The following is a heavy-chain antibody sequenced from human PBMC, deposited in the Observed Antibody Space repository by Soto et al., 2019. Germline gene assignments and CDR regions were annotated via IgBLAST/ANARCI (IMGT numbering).Heavy chain of an antibody. J-gene: IGHJ4*02. V-gene: IGHV3-74*01. CDR3: ARLPVDTITSLDY. CDR2: INSDGSSI. CDR1: GFTFSRYW. Sequence: EVQLVESGGDLVQSEGFLRLSCATSGFTFSRYWMHWVRQVPGKGLVWVSRINSDGSSISYSDSVKGRFTISRDNAKNTLYLQMNSLRVEDTAVYYCARLPVDTITSLDYWGQGTLVTVSS. D-gene: IGHD3-3*01.